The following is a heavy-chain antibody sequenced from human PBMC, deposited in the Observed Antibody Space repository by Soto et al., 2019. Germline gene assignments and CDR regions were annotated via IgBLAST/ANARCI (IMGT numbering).Heavy chain of an antibody. CDR1: GYTFTGYY. J-gene: IGHJ4*02. CDR3: ARGDYSSGWYGLFDY. Sequence: ASVKVSCKASGYTFTGYYMHWVRQAPGQGLEWMGWINPNSGGTNYAQKFQGRVTMTRDTSISTAYMEPSRLRSDDTAVYYCARGDYSSGWYGLFDYWGQGTLVTVSS. CDR2: INPNSGGT. D-gene: IGHD6-19*01. V-gene: IGHV1-2*02.